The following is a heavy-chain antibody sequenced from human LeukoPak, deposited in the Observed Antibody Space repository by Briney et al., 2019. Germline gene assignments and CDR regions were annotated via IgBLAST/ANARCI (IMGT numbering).Heavy chain of an antibody. CDR1: GFTFSSYS. V-gene: IGHV3-53*01. J-gene: IGHJ4*02. CDR2: IYSGGST. Sequence: GGSLRLSCAASGFTFSSYSMIWVRQAPGKGLEWVSVIYSGGSTYYADSVKGRFTISRDNSKNTLYLQMNSLRAEDTAVYYCARDKHLSYFDYWGQGTLVTVSS. CDR3: ARDKHLSYFDY.